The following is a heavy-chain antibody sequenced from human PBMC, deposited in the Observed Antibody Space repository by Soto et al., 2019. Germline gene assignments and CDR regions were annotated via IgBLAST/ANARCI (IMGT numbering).Heavy chain of an antibody. D-gene: IGHD2-15*01. CDR3: ARKALAEKRHCSGGSCYIDY. V-gene: IGHV3-11*01. Sequence: PGGSLRLSCAASGFTFSDYYMSWIRQAPGKGLEWVSYISSSGSTIYYADSVKGRFTISRDNAKNSLYLQMNSLRAEDTAVYYCARKALAEKRHCSGGSCYIDYWGQGTLVTVSS. CDR2: ISSSGSTI. J-gene: IGHJ4*02. CDR1: GFTFSDYY.